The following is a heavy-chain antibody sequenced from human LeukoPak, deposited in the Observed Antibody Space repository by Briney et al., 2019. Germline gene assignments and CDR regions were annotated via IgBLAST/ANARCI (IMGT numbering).Heavy chain of an antibody. D-gene: IGHD2-2*01. CDR2: VIPIFGTA. CDR3: ARIHKPYCSSTSCPFDY. J-gene: IGHJ4*02. CDR1: VDTFSSYA. Sequence: GASLRISCKASVDTFSSYAISWVREAPGQGLEWMGGVIPIFGTANYAQKFQGRVTITADESTSTAYMELSRLRSEDTAVYYCARIHKPYCSSTSCPFDYWGQGTLVTVSS. V-gene: IGHV1-69*13.